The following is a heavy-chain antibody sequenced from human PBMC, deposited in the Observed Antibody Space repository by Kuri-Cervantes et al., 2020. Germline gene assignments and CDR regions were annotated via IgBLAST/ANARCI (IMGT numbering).Heavy chain of an antibody. J-gene: IGHJ6*02. CDR1: GYTFASYG. CDR3: ARDGTYYYDSSGYYNSYYYYYGMDV. Sequence: ASVKVSCKASGYTFASYGISWVRQAPGQGLEWMGWISAYNGNTNYAQKLQGRVTMATDTSTSTAYMELSSLRSEDTAVYYCARDGTYYYDSSGYYNSYYYYYGMDVWGQGTTVTVSS. V-gene: IGHV1-18*01. D-gene: IGHD3-22*01. CDR2: ISAYNGNT.